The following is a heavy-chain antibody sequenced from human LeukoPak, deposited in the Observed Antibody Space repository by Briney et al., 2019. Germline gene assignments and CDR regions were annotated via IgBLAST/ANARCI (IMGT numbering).Heavy chain of an antibody. CDR3: ARDMHMTTMTTYFDY. CDR1: GDSVSSNSVA. Sequence: SQTLSLTCAISGDSVSSNSVAWNWIRQSPSRGLEWLGRTYYRSKWYNDYAVSVKSRITINPDTSENQFSLQLNSVTPEDTAVYYCARDMHMTTMTTYFDYWGQGTLVTVSS. D-gene: IGHD4-17*01. CDR2: TYYRSKWYN. V-gene: IGHV6-1*01. J-gene: IGHJ4*02.